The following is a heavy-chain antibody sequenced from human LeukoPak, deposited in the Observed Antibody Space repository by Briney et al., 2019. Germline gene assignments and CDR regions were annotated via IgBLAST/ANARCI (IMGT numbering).Heavy chain of an antibody. Sequence: GGSLRLSCAVSQFTFSDHYMGWIRQAPRKGLEWLSSISSKGDHTNYADSVKGRFTISRDNAKESLFLHMNNLRAEDTAVYFCARGSFSGFPAINVTGVQGAFDIWGQGTVVSVSS. J-gene: IGHJ3*02. CDR2: ISSKGDHT. D-gene: IGHD3-22*01. CDR3: ARGSFSGFPAINVTGVQGAFDI. V-gene: IGHV3-11*05. CDR1: QFTFSDHY.